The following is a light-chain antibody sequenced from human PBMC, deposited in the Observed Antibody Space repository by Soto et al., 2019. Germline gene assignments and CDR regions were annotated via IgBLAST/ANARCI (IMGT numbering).Light chain of an antibody. CDR3: QQLNAYPYT. Sequence: IQLTQSPSSLSASVGDRVTITCRASQGISSYFAWYQQKPGKAPKVLIYAASTLQSGVPPRFSGSGSGTVFTLTISSLHPEDFATYYCQQLNAYPYTLGQGTQLEIK. V-gene: IGKV1-9*01. J-gene: IGKJ2*01. CDR1: QGISSY. CDR2: AAS.